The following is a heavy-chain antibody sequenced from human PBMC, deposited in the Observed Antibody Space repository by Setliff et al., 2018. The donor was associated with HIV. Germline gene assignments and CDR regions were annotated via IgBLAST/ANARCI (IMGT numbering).Heavy chain of an antibody. CDR3: ARAIVYGSAFDI. Sequence: KTSETLSLTCTVSGGSISSGSYYWSWIRQPAGRGLEWIGHIHASGNTNYNPSLKSRVTISVDTSKKYFSLRLTSVTAADTAVYYCARAIVYGSAFDIWGQGTMVTV. J-gene: IGHJ3*02. CDR1: GGSISSGSYY. CDR2: IHASGNT. D-gene: IGHD6-13*01. V-gene: IGHV4-61*09.